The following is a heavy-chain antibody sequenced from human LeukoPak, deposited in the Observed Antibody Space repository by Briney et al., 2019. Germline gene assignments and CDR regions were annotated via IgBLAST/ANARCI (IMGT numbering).Heavy chain of an antibody. V-gene: IGHV3-33*01. CDR3: ARDATRAPYYFDY. J-gene: IGHJ4*02. CDR2: IWYDGSNK. Sequence: GGSLRLSCAASGFTFSSYGMHWVRQAPGKGLEWVAVIWYDGSNKYYADSVKGRFTISRDNSKNTLYLQMSSLRAEDTAVYYCARDATRAPYYFDYWGQGTLVTVSS. CDR1: GFTFSSYG.